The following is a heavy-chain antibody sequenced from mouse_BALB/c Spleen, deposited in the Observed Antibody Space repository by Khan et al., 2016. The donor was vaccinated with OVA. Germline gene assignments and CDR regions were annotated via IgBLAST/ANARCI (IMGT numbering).Heavy chain of an antibody. CDR1: GYSFTDYN. V-gene: IGHV1S135*01. Sequence: LQQSGPELVKPGASVKVSCKASGYSFTDYNMFWLKQSHGKSLEWIGKIDPYNGGSSYNQKFKGKATLTVDKSSSTAFMHLNSLTSEDSAVXYCAIGGQLGLPPWFAYWGQGTLVTVSA. CDR2: IDPYNGGS. J-gene: IGHJ3*01. D-gene: IGHD3-2*01. CDR3: AIGGQLGLPPWFAY.